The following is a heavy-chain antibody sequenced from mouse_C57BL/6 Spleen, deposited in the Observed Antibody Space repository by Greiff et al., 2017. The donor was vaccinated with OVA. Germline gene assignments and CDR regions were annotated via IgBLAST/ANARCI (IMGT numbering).Heavy chain of an antibody. CDR3: ARRGDFTTVVDAMYY. D-gene: IGHD1-1*01. V-gene: IGHV2-2*01. J-gene: IGHJ4*01. Sequence: QVQLKESGPGLVQPSQSLSITCTVSGFSLTSYGVHWVRQSPGKGLEWLGVIWSGGSTDYNAAFISRLSISKDNSKSQVFFKMNSLQADDTAIYYCARRGDFTTVVDAMYYWGQGTSVTVSS. CDR2: IWSGGST. CDR1: GFSLTSYG.